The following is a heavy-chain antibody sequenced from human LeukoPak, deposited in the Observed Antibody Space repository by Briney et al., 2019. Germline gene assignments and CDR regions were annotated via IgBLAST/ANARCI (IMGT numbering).Heavy chain of an antibody. CDR2: INTSSGST. CDR3: ARRAGDHYYFDY. D-gene: IGHD7-27*01. J-gene: IGHJ4*02. V-gene: IGHV1-46*01. CDR1: GYIFTRYY. Sequence: SGNLSCKASGYIFTRYYTHWVRQAAGQGLEWMGIINTSSGSTSYAQKFQDRVKMTRDTSRSTVYMELSSLRSEDTAVYYCARRAGDHYYFDYWGQGTLVTVSS.